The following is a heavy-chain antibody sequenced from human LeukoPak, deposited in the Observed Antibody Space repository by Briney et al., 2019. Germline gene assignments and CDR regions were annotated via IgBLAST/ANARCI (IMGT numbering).Heavy chain of an antibody. V-gene: IGHV1-69*13. D-gene: IGHD3-10*01. CDR1: GYTFTSYA. CDR3: ARGFFYGSGSYHNPFTRYYYYYMDV. CDR2: IIPIFGTP. Sequence: GASVKVSCKASGYTFTSYAISWVRQAPGQGLEWMGGIIPIFGTPNYAQKFQGRVTITADESTSTAYMELSSLRSEDTAVYYCARGFFYGSGSYHNPFTRYYYYYMDVWGKGTTVTISS. J-gene: IGHJ6*03.